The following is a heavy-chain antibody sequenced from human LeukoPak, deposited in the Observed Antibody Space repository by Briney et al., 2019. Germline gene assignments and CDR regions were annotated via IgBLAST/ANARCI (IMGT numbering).Heavy chain of an antibody. CDR2: IGKVGDT. Sequence: GGSLRLSCATSGFIFSSYDMHWVRQATGKGLEWVSSIGKVGDTYYAGSVKGRFTISRENAQNSVYLQMNSLKDEDTAFYYCVRGGCPEAFDIWGQGTKVTVSS. V-gene: IGHV3-13*01. CDR1: GFIFSSYD. J-gene: IGHJ3*02. CDR3: VRGGCPEAFDI. D-gene: IGHD3-16*01.